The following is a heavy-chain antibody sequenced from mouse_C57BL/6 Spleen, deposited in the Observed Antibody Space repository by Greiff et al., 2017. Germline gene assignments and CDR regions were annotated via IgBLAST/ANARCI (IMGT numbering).Heavy chain of an antibody. CDR1: GYTFTSYG. V-gene: IGHV1-81*01. Sequence: QVQLQQPGAELVRPGASVKLSCKASGYTFTSYGISWVKQRPGQGLEWIGEIYPRSGNTNYNEKFKGKATLTADKSSSTAYMELRSLTSEDSAVYFCARAEGSGAHYWDFDVWGTGTTVTVSS. CDR3: ARAEGSGAHYWDFDV. CDR2: IYPRSGNT. D-gene: IGHD1-1*01. J-gene: IGHJ1*03.